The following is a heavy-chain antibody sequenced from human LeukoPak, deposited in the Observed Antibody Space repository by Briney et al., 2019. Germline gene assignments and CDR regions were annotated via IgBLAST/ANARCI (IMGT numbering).Heavy chain of an antibody. D-gene: IGHD3-3*01. CDR1: GVSISSSYYY. Sequence: SSETLSLTCIVSGVSISSSYYYWGWIRQPPGKGLEWIGSIYYSGSTYYNPSLKSRVTISVDTSKNQFPLKLSSVTAADTAVYYCARYTRKLEWLSFDYWGQGTLVTVSS. V-gene: IGHV4-39*06. CDR3: ARYTRKLEWLSFDY. J-gene: IGHJ4*02. CDR2: IYYSGST.